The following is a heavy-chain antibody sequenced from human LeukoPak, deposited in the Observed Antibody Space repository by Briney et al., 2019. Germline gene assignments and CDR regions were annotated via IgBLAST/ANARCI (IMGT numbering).Heavy chain of an antibody. CDR2: IYSGGST. CDR3: AKEVLYYFDY. Sequence: GGSLRLSCAASGFTVSSNYMSWVRQAPGKGLEWVSIIYSGGSTYYADSVKGRFTISRDISKNTLYLQMNSLRAEDTAVYYCAKEVLYYFDYWGQGTLVTVSS. J-gene: IGHJ4*02. CDR1: GFTVSSNY. V-gene: IGHV3-66*01.